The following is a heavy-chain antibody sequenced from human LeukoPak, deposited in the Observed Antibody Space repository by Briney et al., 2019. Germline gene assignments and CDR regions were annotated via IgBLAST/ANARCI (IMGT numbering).Heavy chain of an antibody. J-gene: IGHJ4*02. Sequence: GGSLRLSCAASGFTFNTYTMNWVRQAPGKGLEWVSYISGSSGIIDYADSVRGRFTISRDNAKNSLYLQMNSLRAEDTAVYYCATGTGYYHDRWGQGTLVTVAS. D-gene: IGHD3-9*01. CDR3: ATGTGYYHDR. CDR2: ISGSSGII. CDR1: GFTFNTYT. V-gene: IGHV3-48*01.